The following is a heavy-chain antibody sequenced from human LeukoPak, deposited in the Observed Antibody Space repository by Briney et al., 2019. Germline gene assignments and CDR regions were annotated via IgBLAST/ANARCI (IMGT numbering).Heavy chain of an antibody. CDR2: ISPGVSGYT. V-gene: IGHV3-21*06. Sequence: GGSLRLSCLASGFSFNSYTMNWVREAPGKGLEWVSTISPGVSGYTWYAESVKGRFTISRDNPGNSLYLQMDSLRADDTAVYYCVRDVSRRIGMDVWGQGTTVTVSS. CDR1: GFSFNSYT. J-gene: IGHJ6*02. D-gene: IGHD2/OR15-2a*01. CDR3: VRDVSRRIGMDV.